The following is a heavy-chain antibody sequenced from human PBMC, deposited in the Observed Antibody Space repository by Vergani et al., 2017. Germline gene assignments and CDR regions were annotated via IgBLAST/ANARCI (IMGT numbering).Heavy chain of an antibody. CDR3: ARGDYGILTGYRY. V-gene: IGHV1-46*03. Sequence: QVQVVQSGAEVKKSGASVKVSCKTSGYTLSNYYMHWVRQAPGQGLEWMGIINLSGGHTNYAQKFQGRVTMTRDTSTSTVYMELSSLRSEDTAIYYCARGDYGILTGYRYWGQGTLVTVSA. J-gene: IGHJ4*02. CDR2: INLSGGHT. CDR1: GYTLSNYY. D-gene: IGHD3-9*01.